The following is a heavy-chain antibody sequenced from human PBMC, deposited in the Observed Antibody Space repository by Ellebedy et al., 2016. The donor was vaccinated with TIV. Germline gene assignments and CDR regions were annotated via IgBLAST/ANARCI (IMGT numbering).Heavy chain of an antibody. CDR3: ARAGWFGESPYYFDY. V-gene: IGHV3-74*01. Sequence: GESLKISCAASGFTFSRYWMHWVRQAPGKGLVWVSHINSDGSSTSYADSEKGRFTISRDNAKNTLYLQMNSLRAEDTAVYYCARAGWFGESPYYFDYWGQGTLVTVSS. CDR2: INSDGSST. J-gene: IGHJ4*02. CDR1: GFTFSRYW. D-gene: IGHD3-10*01.